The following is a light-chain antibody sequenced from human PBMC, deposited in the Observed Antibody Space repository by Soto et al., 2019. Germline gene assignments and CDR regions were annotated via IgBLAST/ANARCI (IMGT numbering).Light chain of an antibody. CDR2: EVN. V-gene: IGLV2-23*02. Sequence: QSVLTQPASVSGSPGQSITISCTGTSSDFGNYNLVSWYQQHPGKVPKLILFEVNKRPSGVSGRFSGSKSGNTASLTISGLQADDEADYYCCLYVGATTYVFGTGTKLTVL. CDR3: CLYVGATTYV. J-gene: IGLJ1*01. CDR1: SSDFGNYNL.